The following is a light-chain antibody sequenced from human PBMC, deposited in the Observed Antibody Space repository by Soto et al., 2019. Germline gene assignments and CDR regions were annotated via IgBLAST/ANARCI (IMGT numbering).Light chain of an antibody. CDR3: QQYHISPST. CDR1: QSVSSS. V-gene: IGKV3-20*01. J-gene: IGKJ1*01. CDR2: GTY. Sequence: EIVLTQSPGTLSLSPGERATLSCRASQSVSSSLAWYQQKPGQAPRLLIYGTYNRATAVPDRYSGSGSGADFTLTISRLEPEDFALYYCQQYHISPSTFGPGTKVEI.